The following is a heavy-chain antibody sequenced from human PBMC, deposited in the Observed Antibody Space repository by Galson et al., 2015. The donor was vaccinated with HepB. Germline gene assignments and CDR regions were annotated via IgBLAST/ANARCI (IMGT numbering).Heavy chain of an antibody. Sequence: QSGAEVKEPGESLQISCKGSGSSFTSYWIAWVRQMPGKGLEWMGMIYPDDSDTRYSPSFQGQVTISADGSSSTAYLHWSSLKASDTAIYYCARRRGGYYDSSGYYEPLDSWGQGTLVTVS. CDR1: GSSFTSYW. V-gene: IGHV5-51*01. J-gene: IGHJ5*01. CDR3: ARRRGGYYDSSGYYEPLDS. CDR2: IYPDDSDT. D-gene: IGHD3-22*01.